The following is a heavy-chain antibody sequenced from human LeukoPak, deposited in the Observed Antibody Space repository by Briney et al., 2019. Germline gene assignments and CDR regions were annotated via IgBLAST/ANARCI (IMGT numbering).Heavy chain of an antibody. CDR2: MNPNTGNT. J-gene: IGHJ5*01. CDR1: GYTFSDHD. CDR3: ARGGGGEYLDWFDF. Sequence: ASVKVSCKASGYTFSDHDVNWVRQAPGQGLEWMGWMNPNTGNTGYARNLQGRVTMTGTNSITTAYMELSSLTSDDTAVYYCARGGGGEYLDWFDFWGQGTLVIVSS. D-gene: IGHD4-17*01. V-gene: IGHV1-8*01.